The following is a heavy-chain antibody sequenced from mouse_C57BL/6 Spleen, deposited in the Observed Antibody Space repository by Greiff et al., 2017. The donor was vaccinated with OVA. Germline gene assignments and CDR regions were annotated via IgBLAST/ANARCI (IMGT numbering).Heavy chain of an antibody. V-gene: IGHV3-6*01. D-gene: IGHD1-1*01. Sequence: VQLKESGPGLVKPSQSLSLTCSVTGYSITSGYYWNWIRQFPGNKLEWMGYISYDGSNNYNPSLKNRISITRDTSKNQFFLKLNSVTTEDTATYYCARPRDGSAWFAYWGQGTLVTVSA. CDR2: ISYDGSN. CDR1: GYSITSGYY. J-gene: IGHJ3*01. CDR3: ARPRDGSAWFAY.